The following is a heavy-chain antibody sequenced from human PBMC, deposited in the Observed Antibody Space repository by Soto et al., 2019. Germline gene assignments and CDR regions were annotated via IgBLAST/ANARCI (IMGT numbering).Heavy chain of an antibody. J-gene: IGHJ4*02. CDR2: IYYSGCT. V-gene: IGHV4-31*03. CDR3: AIAVTTVTTYDY. CDR1: GGSISSGSYC. Sequence: QVQLQESGPGLVKPSQTLSLTCTVSGGSISSGSYCWSWIRQHPGKGLEWIGYIYYSGCTYYNPSLKSRVTISVDTSKNQCSRKLSSVTAADTAVYYCAIAVTTVTTYDYWGQGTLVTVSS. D-gene: IGHD4-17*01.